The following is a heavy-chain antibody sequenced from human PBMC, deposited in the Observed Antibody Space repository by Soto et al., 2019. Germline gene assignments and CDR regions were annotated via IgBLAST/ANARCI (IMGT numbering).Heavy chain of an antibody. CDR1: GGSFSGYY. D-gene: IGHD2-8*01. V-gene: IGHV4-34*01. J-gene: IGHJ6*02. CDR2: INHSGST. Sequence: PSETLSLTCAVYGGSFSGYYWSWIRQPPGKGLEWIGEINHSGSTNYNPSLKSRVTISVDTSKNQFSLKLSSVTAADTAVYYCARASTRYCTNGVCYITYYYGMDVWGQGTTVTVSS. CDR3: ARASTRYCTNGVCYITYYYGMDV.